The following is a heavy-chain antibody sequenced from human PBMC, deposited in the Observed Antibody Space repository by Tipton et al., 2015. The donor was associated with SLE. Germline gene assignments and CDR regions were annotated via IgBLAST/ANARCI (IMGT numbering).Heavy chain of an antibody. CDR1: GYSINSGFY. CDR3: ARGQDLIEVAEGGAFDI. Sequence: TLSLTCGVSGYSINSGFYWGWIRQPPGKGLEWIGSIYHSGITYYNPSLKSRVTISLDTSKNQFSLNLRSVTAADTALYYCARGQDLIEVAEGGAFDIWGQGTMVSASS. V-gene: IGHV4-38-2*01. J-gene: IGHJ3*02. D-gene: IGHD6-19*01. CDR2: IYHSGIT.